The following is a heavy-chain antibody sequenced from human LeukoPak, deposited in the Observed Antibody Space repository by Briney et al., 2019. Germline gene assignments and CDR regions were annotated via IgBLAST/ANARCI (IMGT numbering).Heavy chain of an antibody. CDR2: INPGNGNT. V-gene: IGHV1-3*01. D-gene: IGHD2-2*01. CDR3: ARGCTSCQRNFDY. J-gene: IGHJ4*02. CDR1: GYSFTSYA. Sequence: GASVKVSCKASGYSFTSYAIHWVRQVPGQRFEWMGWINPGNGNTKYSQNFQGRVAITRDTSANTAYMELTSLTFEDTAVYYCARGCTSCQRNFDYWGQGTLVTVSS.